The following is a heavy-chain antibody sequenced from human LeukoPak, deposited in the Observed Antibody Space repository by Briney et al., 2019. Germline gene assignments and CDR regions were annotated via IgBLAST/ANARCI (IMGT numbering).Heavy chain of an antibody. CDR3: ARGRGFTMVRGVIIPNYYYYGMDV. CDR1: GGSISSGGYY. Sequence: PSETLSLTCTVSGGSISSGGYYWSWIRQHPGKGLEWIGYIYYSGSTYYNPSLKSRVTISVDTSKNQFSLKLSSVTAADTAVYYCARGRGFTMVRGVIIPNYYYYGMDVWGQGTTVTVSS. D-gene: IGHD3-10*01. CDR2: IYYSGST. J-gene: IGHJ6*02. V-gene: IGHV4-31*03.